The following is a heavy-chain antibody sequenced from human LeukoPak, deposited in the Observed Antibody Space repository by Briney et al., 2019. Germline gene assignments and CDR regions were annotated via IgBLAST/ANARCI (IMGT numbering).Heavy chain of an antibody. D-gene: IGHD3-3*01. Sequence: PSETLSLTCTVSGGSISSYYWSWTRQPPGKGLEWIGYIYTSGSTNYNPSLKSRVTISVDTSKNQFSLKLSSVTAADTAVYYCARLGSYYDFWSGYPYYYYYMDVWGKGTTVTVSS. V-gene: IGHV4-4*09. CDR1: GGSISSYY. J-gene: IGHJ6*03. CDR2: IYTSGST. CDR3: ARLGSYYDFWSGYPYYYYYMDV.